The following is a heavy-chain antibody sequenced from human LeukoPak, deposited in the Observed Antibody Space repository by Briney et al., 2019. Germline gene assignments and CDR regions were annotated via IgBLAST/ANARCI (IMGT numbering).Heavy chain of an antibody. CDR1: GFTFSSYE. CDR2: ISTSGSII. V-gene: IGHV3-48*03. Sequence: TGGSLRLSCAASGFTFSSYEMNWVRQAPGKGLEWILHISTSGSIIHYADSVKGRFTISRDNAKNSLYLQMNSLRAEDTALYFCARDATTEPGTVYMDVWGKGTTVTISS. J-gene: IGHJ6*03. D-gene: IGHD6-13*01. CDR3: ARDATTEPGTVYMDV.